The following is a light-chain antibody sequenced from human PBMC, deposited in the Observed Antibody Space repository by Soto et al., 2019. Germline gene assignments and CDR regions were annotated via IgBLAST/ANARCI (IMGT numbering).Light chain of an antibody. CDR1: QSVSSSY. CDR3: QQYGRLWT. J-gene: IGKJ1*01. Sequence: EIVLTQSPGTLSLSPGERATLSCRSSQSVSSSYLAWYQQKPGQAPRLLIYGASSRATGIPDRFSGSGSGTDFTLTISRLEPEDFAVYYCQQYGRLWTFGQGTTVDSK. V-gene: IGKV3-20*01. CDR2: GAS.